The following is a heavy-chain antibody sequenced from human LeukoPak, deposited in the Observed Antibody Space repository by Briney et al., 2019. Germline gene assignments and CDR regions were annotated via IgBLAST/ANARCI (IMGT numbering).Heavy chain of an antibody. J-gene: IGHJ4*02. CDR1: GFTFSNFG. CDR3: AKGGTALDY. D-gene: IGHD1/OR15-1a*01. CDR2: IRYDGNNE. Sequence: GGSLRLSCAASGFTFSNFGMHWVRQAPGKGLEWVAFIRYDGNNEYYADSVKGRITISKDNSRNTLYVQMNSLRAEDTAVYYCAKGGTALDYWGQGTLVTVSS. V-gene: IGHV3-30*02.